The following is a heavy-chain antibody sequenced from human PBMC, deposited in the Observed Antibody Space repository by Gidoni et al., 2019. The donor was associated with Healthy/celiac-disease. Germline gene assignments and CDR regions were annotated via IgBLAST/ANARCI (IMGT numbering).Heavy chain of an antibody. CDR1: GFTFSDHY. V-gene: IGHV3-72*01. Sequence: EVQLVESGGGLVQPGGSLRLSCAASGFTFSDHYMDWVRQAPGKGLEWVGRTRNKANSYTTEYAASVKGRFTISRDDSKNSLYLQMNSLKTEDTAVYYCARGGRSTQWLSHRDYWGQGTLVTVSS. CDR3: ARGGRSTQWLSHRDY. J-gene: IGHJ4*02. CDR2: TRNKANSYTT. D-gene: IGHD6-19*01.